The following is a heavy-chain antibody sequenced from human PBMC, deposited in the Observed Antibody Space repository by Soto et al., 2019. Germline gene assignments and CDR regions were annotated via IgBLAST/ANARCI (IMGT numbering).Heavy chain of an antibody. J-gene: IGHJ4*02. V-gene: IGHV3-74*01. CDR3: AGAGDWNYVYHF. D-gene: IGHD1-7*01. CDR2: VNGDGSST. CDR1: GFTFTHYR. Sequence: EVQLVESGGGLVQPGGSLRLSCAASGFTFTHYRIHWVRQAPWKGLVWVSRVNGDGSSTNYADSVKGRFTISRDNARNTVYLQMNCLRAEDTAVYYCAGAGDWNYVYHFWGQGTLVTVSS.